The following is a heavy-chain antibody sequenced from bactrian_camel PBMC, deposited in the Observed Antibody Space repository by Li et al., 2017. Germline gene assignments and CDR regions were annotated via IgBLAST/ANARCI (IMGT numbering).Heavy chain of an antibody. Sequence: ESGGGLVQPGGSLRLSCASSLFSYPYMTWVRQGPGKGLEWISTIDTGGSTYYADSVRGRFTISKDVAKNTLYLQMNSLKSDDTAMYFCAADSSSWYHYYRWGRGTQVTVS. CDR2: IDTGGST. D-gene: IGHD6*01. CDR3: AADSSSWYHYYR. J-gene: IGHJ4*01. CDR1: LFSYPY. V-gene: IGHV3S28*01.